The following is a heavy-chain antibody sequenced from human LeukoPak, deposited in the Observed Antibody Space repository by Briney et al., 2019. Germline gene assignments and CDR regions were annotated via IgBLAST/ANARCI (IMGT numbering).Heavy chain of an antibody. D-gene: IGHD2-2*01. J-gene: IGHJ4*02. V-gene: IGHV3-23*01. CDR3: AKGYCSSTNCKESFFDY. CDR2: ISASGGST. Sequence: GGSLRLSCAASGFTFSSYAMNWVRQAPGKGLEWVSTISASGGSTYYFVKGRFTISRGNSKNTLYLQMNSLRAEDTAVYYCAKGYCSSTNCKESFFDYWGQGTLVTVSS. CDR1: GFTFSSYA.